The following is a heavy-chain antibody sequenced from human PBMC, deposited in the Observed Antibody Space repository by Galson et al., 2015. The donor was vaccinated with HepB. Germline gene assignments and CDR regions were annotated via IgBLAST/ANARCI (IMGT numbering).Heavy chain of an antibody. V-gene: IGHV3-33*01. CDR1: GFTFSSYG. CDR3: ARPYHYDSSGYYHRPRDAFDI. CDR2: IWYDGSNK. D-gene: IGHD3-22*01. Sequence: SLRLSCAASGFTFSSYGMHWVRQAPGKGLEWVAVIWYDGSNKYYADSVKGRFTISRDNSKNTLYLQMNSLRAEDTAVYYCARPYHYDSSGYYHRPRDAFDIWGQGTMVTVSS. J-gene: IGHJ3*02.